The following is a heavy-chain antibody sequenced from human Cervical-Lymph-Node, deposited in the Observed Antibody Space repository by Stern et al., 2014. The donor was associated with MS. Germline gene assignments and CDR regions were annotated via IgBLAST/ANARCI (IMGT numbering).Heavy chain of an antibody. CDR3: AREGEYCSGSRCYPFLDY. Sequence: VQLAESGPGLVKPSETLSLTCTVSGGSLRSYYWNWIRQAPGKGLEWLGLIYHTGSVNYNPSLSSRVAMSVDTSKNQFSLTVSSVTAADTAVYYCAREGEYCSGSRCYPFLDYWGQGTLVTVSS. J-gene: IGHJ4*02. CDR1: GGSLRSYY. D-gene: IGHD2-15*01. V-gene: IGHV4-59*01. CDR2: IYHTGSV.